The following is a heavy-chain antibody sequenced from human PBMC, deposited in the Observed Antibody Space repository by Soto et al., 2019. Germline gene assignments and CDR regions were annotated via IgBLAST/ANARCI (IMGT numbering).Heavy chain of an antibody. J-gene: IGHJ4*02. V-gene: IGHV3-20*04. Sequence: EVQLVESGGGVVRPGGSLRLSCAASGFTFDDYGMSWVRQVPGKGLEWISGINWSGGSTAYADSVKGRFTSSRDNAKDSLFLQMSSLRAEDTALYYCARDWTYSGSYFGYWGQGTLVSVSS. CDR2: INWSGGST. CDR3: ARDWTYSGSYFGY. CDR1: GFTFDDYG. D-gene: IGHD1-26*01.